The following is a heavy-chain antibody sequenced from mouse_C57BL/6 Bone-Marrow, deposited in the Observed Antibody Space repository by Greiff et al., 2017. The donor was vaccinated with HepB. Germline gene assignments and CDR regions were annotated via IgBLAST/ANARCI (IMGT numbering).Heavy chain of an antibody. CDR1: GYSFTGYY. Sequence: VQLQQSGPELVKPGASVKISCKASGYSFTGYYMNWVKQSPEKSLEWIGEINPSTGGTTYNQKFKAKATLTVDKSSSTAYMQLKSLTSEDSAVYYCARKANWDVWYFDYWGQGTTLTVSS. J-gene: IGHJ2*01. V-gene: IGHV1-42*01. D-gene: IGHD4-1*01. CDR3: ARKANWDVWYFDY. CDR2: INPSTGGT.